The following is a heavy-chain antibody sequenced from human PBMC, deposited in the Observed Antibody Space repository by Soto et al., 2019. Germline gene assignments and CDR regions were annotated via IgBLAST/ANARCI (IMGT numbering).Heavy chain of an antibody. J-gene: IGHJ4*02. CDR3: ARPPLPGYSIHFNS. V-gene: IGHV5-51*01. CDR1: GYLFIDYW. Sequence: GESLKISCKASGYLFIDYWIGWVRQMPGKGPEWMVIVYPRDSDTRYSPSFQGQVTISADRSTGTAFLQWRSLKASDTALYYCARPPLPGYSIHFNSWGQGTLVTVSS. D-gene: IGHD2-15*01. CDR2: VYPRDSDT.